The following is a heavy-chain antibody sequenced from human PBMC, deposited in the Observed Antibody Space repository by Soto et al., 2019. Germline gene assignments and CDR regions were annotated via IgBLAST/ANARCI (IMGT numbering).Heavy chain of an antibody. CDR1: GFSFNKYA. J-gene: IGHJ4*02. V-gene: IGHV3-23*01. CDR2: ITGSGSSI. CDR3: AKDDVSGDGLWLVSD. D-gene: IGHD2-21*02. Sequence: DVQLLESGGGLVQPGGSLKLSGVASGFSFNKYAMIWVRQAPGKGQEWVSGITGSGSSIQYTASVKGRFTISRDNSKNTVYLQMDYLRAEDTAMYYCAKDDVSGDGLWLVSDWGQGTPVTVS.